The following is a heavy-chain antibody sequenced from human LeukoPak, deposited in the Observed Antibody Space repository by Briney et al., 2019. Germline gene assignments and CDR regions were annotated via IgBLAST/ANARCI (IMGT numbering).Heavy chain of an antibody. CDR1: GFTFSSYW. J-gene: IGHJ4*02. CDR2: INSDGSST. Sequence: GGSLRLSCAASGFTFSSYWMHWVRQAPGEGLVWVSRINSDGSSTRYADSVKGRFTISRDNAKNTLYLQMNSLRAEDTAVYYCARNDFWSGYFIDYWGQGTLVTVSS. D-gene: IGHD3-3*01. CDR3: ARNDFWSGYFIDY. V-gene: IGHV3-74*01.